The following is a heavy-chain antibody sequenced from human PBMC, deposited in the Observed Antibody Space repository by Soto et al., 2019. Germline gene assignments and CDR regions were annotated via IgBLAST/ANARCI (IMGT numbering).Heavy chain of an antibody. J-gene: IGHJ4*02. D-gene: IGHD3-10*01. V-gene: IGHV4-34*01. CDR1: GGSFSDYW. Sequence: QVQLQQWGAGLLKPSETLSLTCVVYGGSFSDYWWTWIRQTPGKGLEWIGEIDHSGHTNYNPSLKSRVTISLDTSQSQFSLKLTSVTAADTGVYYCARDFGAGAHFDHWGQGRLVTVSS. CDR3: ARDFGAGAHFDH. CDR2: IDHSGHT.